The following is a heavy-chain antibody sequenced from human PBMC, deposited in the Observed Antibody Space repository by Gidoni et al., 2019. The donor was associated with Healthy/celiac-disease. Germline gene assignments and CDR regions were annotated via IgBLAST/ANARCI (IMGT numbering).Heavy chain of an antibody. Sequence: QVQLVQSGAAVKKPGASVKLSCMASGSTFTSYDINWVRQATGQGLEWMGWMNSNSGNTGYAQKFQGRVTMTRNTSISTAYMELSSLRSEDTAGYYCARMGDWDFRGDAFDIWGQGTMVTVSS. CDR1: GSTFTSYD. CDR2: MNSNSGNT. J-gene: IGHJ3*02. V-gene: IGHV1-8*01. CDR3: ARMGDWDFRGDAFDI. D-gene: IGHD2-21*02.